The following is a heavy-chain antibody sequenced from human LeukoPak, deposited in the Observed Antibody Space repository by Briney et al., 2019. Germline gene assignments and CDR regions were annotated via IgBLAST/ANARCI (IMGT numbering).Heavy chain of an antibody. J-gene: IGHJ3*02. CDR2: IYTSGST. Sequence: PSETLSLTCTVSGGSISSYYWSWIRQPAGKGLEWIGCIYTSGSTNYNPSLKSRVTMSVDTPKSQFSLKLSSATAADTAVYYCARDYYDISGYGAFDTWGQGKMVTVSS. CDR3: ARDYYDISGYGAFDT. CDR1: GGSISSYY. D-gene: IGHD3-22*01. V-gene: IGHV4-4*07.